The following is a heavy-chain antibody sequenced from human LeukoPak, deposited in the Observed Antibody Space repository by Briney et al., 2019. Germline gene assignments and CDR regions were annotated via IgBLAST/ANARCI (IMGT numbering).Heavy chain of an antibody. D-gene: IGHD3-22*01. CDR3: ARQYYDNTGYYYFDY. Sequence: SETLSLTCTVPGGSITGSSYYWGWIRQPPGKGLEWIGSMYYSGSTYYKTSLKSRVTISADTSKSEFSLELSSVTAADTAVYYCARQYYDNTGYYYFDYWGQGTLVTVSS. J-gene: IGHJ4*02. V-gene: IGHV4-39*01. CDR2: MYYSGST. CDR1: GGSITGSSYY.